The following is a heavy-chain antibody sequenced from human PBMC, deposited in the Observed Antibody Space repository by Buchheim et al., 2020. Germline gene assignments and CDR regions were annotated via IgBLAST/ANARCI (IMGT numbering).Heavy chain of an antibody. Sequence: EVQLVESGGGLVQPGGSLRLSCAASGFTVSSNYMSWVRQAPGKGLEWVSVIYSGGSTYYADSVKGRFTISRDNSKNTLYLQMNSLRAEDTAVYYCARDALLWFEKFSSDYYGMDVWGQGTT. CDR1: GFTVSSNY. V-gene: IGHV3-66*01. D-gene: IGHD3-10*01. J-gene: IGHJ6*02. CDR3: ARDALLWFEKFSSDYYGMDV. CDR2: IYSGGST.